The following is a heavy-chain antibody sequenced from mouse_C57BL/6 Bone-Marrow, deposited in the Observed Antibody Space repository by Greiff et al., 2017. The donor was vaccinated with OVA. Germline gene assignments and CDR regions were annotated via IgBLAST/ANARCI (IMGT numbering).Heavy chain of an antibody. CDR1: GFTFSSYA. CDR2: ISDGGSYT. V-gene: IGHV5-4*01. J-gene: IGHJ2*01. D-gene: IGHD2-2*01. CDR3: ARVLWLRRYYFDY. Sequence: EVQLVESGGGLVKPGGSLKLSCAASGFTFSSYAMSWVRQTPEKRLEWVATISDGGSYTYYPDNVKGRFTISRDNAKNNLYLQMSHLKSEDTAMYYCARVLWLRRYYFDYWGQGTTLTVSS.